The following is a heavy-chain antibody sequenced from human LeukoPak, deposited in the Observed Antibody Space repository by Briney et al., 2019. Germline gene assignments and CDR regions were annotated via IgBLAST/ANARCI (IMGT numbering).Heavy chain of an antibody. Sequence: SQTLSLTCAVSGGSISSGGYSWSWIRQPPGKGLEWIGNIYHSGSTYYNPSLKSRVTISVDRSKNQFSLKLSSVTAADTAVYYCARDQLPQLGGLRYFDYWGQGTLVTVSS. CDR3: ARDQLPQLGGLRYFDY. V-gene: IGHV4-30-2*01. J-gene: IGHJ4*02. D-gene: IGHD2-2*01. CDR1: GGSISSGGYS. CDR2: IYHSGST.